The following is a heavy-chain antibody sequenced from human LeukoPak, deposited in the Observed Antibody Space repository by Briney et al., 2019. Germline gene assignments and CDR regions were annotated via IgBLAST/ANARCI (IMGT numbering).Heavy chain of an antibody. V-gene: IGHV4-39*01. CDR2: IFYTGST. CDR1: DGSISSNNYY. Sequence: SETLSLTCTVSDGSISSNNYYWAWIRQPPGKGLEWIANIFYTGSTYYNPSLKSRVTISIDTSKNQFSLRLSSVTATDTAVYYCARLNKPGWFDPWGQGTLVTVSS. D-gene: IGHD1-14*01. CDR3: ARLNKPGWFDP. J-gene: IGHJ5*02.